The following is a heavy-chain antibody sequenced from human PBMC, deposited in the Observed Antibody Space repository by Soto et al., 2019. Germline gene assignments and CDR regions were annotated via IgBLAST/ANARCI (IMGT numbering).Heavy chain of an antibody. CDR2: IYYSGST. V-gene: IGHV4-59*01. CDR3: ARHHNWNYGGFDY. J-gene: IGHJ4*02. CDR1: GCSISSYY. D-gene: IGHD1-7*01. Sequence: SETLSLTCTVSGCSISSYYWSWIRQPPGKGLEWIGYIYYSGSTNYNPSLKSRVTISVDTSKNQFSLKLSSVTAADTAVYYCARHHNWNYGGFDYWGQGTLVTVSS.